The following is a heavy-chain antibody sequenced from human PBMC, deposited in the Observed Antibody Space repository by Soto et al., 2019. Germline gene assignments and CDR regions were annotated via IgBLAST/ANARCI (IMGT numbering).Heavy chain of an antibody. Sequence: QVQLVESGGGVVQRGRSLRLSCAASGFTFSNYAMHWVRQAPGKGLEWVAFISYDGSNQYYADSVKGRFTISRDNPKNTLYLQMNSLRAEDTAVYYCARDSWGFDIWGQGTMATVSS. CDR1: GFTFSNYA. D-gene: IGHD3-16*01. J-gene: IGHJ3*02. CDR3: ARDSWGFDI. CDR2: ISYDGSNQ. V-gene: IGHV3-30-3*01.